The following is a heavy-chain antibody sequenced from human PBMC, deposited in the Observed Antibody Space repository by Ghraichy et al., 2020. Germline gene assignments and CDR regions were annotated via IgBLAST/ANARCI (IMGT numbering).Heavy chain of an antibody. CDR2: IYTSGST. J-gene: IGHJ3*02. CDR1: GGSISSYY. D-gene: IGHD3-3*01. Sequence: SETLSLTCTVSGGSISSYYWSWIRQPAGKGLEWIGRIYTSGSTNYNPSLKSRVTMSVDTSKNQFSLKLSSVTAADTAVYYCARWLYYDFWSGPDAFDIWGQGTMVTVSS. CDR3: ARWLYYDFWSGPDAFDI. V-gene: IGHV4-4*07.